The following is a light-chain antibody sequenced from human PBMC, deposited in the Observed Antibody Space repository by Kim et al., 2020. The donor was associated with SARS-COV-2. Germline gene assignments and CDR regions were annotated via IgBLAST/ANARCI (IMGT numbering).Light chain of an antibody. Sequence: ATINCKASQSVLYSSNNRNYLAWYQQKPGQPPKLLIFWASTRESGVPDRFGGSGSGTDFTLTISSLQAEDVAVYYCQQHYTTPVTFGGGTKLEIK. V-gene: IGKV4-1*01. J-gene: IGKJ4*01. CDR2: WAS. CDR3: QQHYTTPVT. CDR1: QSVLYSSNNRNY.